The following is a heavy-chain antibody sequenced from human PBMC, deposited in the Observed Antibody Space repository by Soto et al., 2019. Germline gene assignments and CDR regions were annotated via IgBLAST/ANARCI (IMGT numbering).Heavy chain of an antibody. V-gene: IGHV3-9*01. CDR1: GFTFDDYA. Sequence: GGSMRLSCAASGFTFDDYAMHWVRQPPGKGLEWVSGISWNSGSIGYVDSVKARFTISRDNAKNSLYLQMNSLRVEDTALYYCAKDRGVRGGFDYCYLVYARGQRSTVT. J-gene: IGHJ6*02. CDR2: ISWNSGSI. D-gene: IGHD3-10*02. CDR3: AKDRGVRGGFDYCYLVYA.